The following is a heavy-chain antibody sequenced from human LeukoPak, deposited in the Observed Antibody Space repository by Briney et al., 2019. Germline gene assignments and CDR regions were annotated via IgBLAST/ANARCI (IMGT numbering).Heavy chain of an antibody. V-gene: IGHV4-59*01. J-gene: IGHJ4*02. Sequence: SETLSLTCTVSGGSISSYYWSWIRQPPGKGLEWIGYIYYTGSTNYNPSLKSRVTMSVDTSKNRFSLNLRSVTPEDTAVYYCARNLIPEQLVLNFWGQGTLVTVSS. CDR3: ARNLIPEQLVLNF. CDR1: GGSISSYY. CDR2: IYYTGST. D-gene: IGHD6-13*01.